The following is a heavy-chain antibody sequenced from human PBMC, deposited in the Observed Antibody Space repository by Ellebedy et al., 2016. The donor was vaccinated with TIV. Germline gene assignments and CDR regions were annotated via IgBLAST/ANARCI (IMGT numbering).Heavy chain of an antibody. CDR1: GGSISSSNW. J-gene: IGHJ6*02. CDR2: IYHSGST. Sequence: SETLSLXXAVSGGSISSSNWWSWVRQPPGKGLEWIGEIYHSGSTNYNPSLKSRVTISVDTSKNQFSLKLSSVTAADTAVYYCARVGYFDLARYYYYGMDVWGQGTTVTVSS. V-gene: IGHV4-4*02. CDR3: ARVGYFDLARYYYYGMDV. D-gene: IGHD3-9*01.